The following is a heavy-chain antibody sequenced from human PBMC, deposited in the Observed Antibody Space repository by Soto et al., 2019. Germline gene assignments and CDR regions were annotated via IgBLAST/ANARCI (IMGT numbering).Heavy chain of an antibody. V-gene: IGHV1-69*13. CDR1: GCAFSSYA. Sequence: GASVKVSCKASGCAFSSYAISWVRHAPGQGLEWMGGIIPIFGTANYAQKFQGRVTITADESTSTAYMELSSLRSEDTAVYYCARVRKYSSSWYQQELGWFDPWGQGTLVTVSS. J-gene: IGHJ5*02. CDR2: IIPIFGTA. D-gene: IGHD6-13*01. CDR3: ARVRKYSSSWYQQELGWFDP.